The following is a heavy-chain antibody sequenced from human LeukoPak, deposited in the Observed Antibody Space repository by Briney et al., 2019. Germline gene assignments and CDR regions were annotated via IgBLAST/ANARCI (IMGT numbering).Heavy chain of an antibody. J-gene: IGHJ4*02. CDR1: GGSISSFY. Sequence: SETLSLTCSVSGGSISSFYWSWIRQPPGKGLEWIGYIYYSGSTNYNPSVKSRVTISVDTSKNQFSLKLSSVTAADTAVYYCARGGGYKSPYSIWGQGTLVTVSS. CDR2: IYYSGST. D-gene: IGHD5-24*01. V-gene: IGHV4-59*01. CDR3: ARGGGYKSPYSI.